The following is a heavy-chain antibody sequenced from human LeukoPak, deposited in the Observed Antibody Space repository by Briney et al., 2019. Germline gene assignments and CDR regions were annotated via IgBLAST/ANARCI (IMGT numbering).Heavy chain of an antibody. CDR3: ARPTLYYYDSSGYYYSPFDY. CDR2: INPNSGGT. V-gene: IGHV1-2*02. D-gene: IGHD3-22*01. CDR1: GYTFTGYY. J-gene: IGHJ4*02. Sequence: ASVKVSCKASGYTFTGYYMHWVRQAPGQGLEWMGWINPNSGGTNYAQKFQGRVTMTRDTSIGTAYMELSRLRSDDTAVYYCARPTLYYYDSSGYYYSPFDYWGQGTLVTVSS.